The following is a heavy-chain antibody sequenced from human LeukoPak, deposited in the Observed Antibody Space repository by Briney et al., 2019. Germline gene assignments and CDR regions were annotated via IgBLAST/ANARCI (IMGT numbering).Heavy chain of an antibody. J-gene: IGHJ4*02. CDR3: ARDQYDTWSRRGNFDS. D-gene: IGHD3-3*01. V-gene: IGHV3-7*03. CDR2: IKLDGSEK. CDR1: GFIFGKYW. Sequence: GGSLRLSCAASGFIFGKYWMSWVRQAPGKGLEWVANIKLDGSEKNYVDSVKGRFTISRDNTKNSLYLQMNSLRAEDTAVFYCARDQYDTWSRRGNFDSWGQGTLVIVSS.